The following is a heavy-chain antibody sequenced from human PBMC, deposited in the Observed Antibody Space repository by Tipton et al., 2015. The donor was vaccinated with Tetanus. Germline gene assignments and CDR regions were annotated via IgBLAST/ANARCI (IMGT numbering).Heavy chain of an antibody. CDR2: IYYTGNT. Sequence: TLSHTCNVSGGSLKSGGYYWTWIRQHPERGLEWIGYIYYTGNTYYNPSLKSRVTISVDTSKNQFSLKLTSVTAADTAVYYCARRLIQNLFDPWGQGTLVTVSS. CDR3: ARRLIQNLFDP. CDR1: GGSLKSGGYY. J-gene: IGHJ5*02. V-gene: IGHV4-31*03. D-gene: IGHD2-8*01.